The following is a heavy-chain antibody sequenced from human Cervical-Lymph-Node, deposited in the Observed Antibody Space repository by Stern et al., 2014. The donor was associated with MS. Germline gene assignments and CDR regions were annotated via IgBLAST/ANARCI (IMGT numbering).Heavy chain of an antibody. CDR3: ASANCSSASCPNWFDP. J-gene: IGHJ5*02. D-gene: IGHD2-2*01. CDR1: GGSISSGDYY. Sequence: VQLVESGPGLVKPSQTLSLTCTVSGGSISSGDYYWSWIRQPPGKGLEWIGYIYYSGSTYYNPSLKSRVTISDDTSKNQFSLKLSSVTAADSAVYYCASANCSSASCPNWFDPWGQGTLVTVSS. CDR2: IYYSGST. V-gene: IGHV4-30-4*01.